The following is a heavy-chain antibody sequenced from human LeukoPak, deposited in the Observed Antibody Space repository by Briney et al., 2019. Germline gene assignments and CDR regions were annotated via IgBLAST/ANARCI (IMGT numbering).Heavy chain of an antibody. Sequence: PGRSLRLSCAASGFTFSSYGMHWVRQAPGKGLEWVAVISYDGTNKYYADSVKGRFTISRDNSKNTLYLQMNSLRAEDTAVYYCAKDLGDYSSGWSWYYYYYGMDVWGQGTLVTVSS. J-gene: IGHJ6*02. CDR2: ISYDGTNK. CDR3: AKDLGDYSSGWSWYYYYYGMDV. D-gene: IGHD6-19*01. V-gene: IGHV3-30*18. CDR1: GFTFSSYG.